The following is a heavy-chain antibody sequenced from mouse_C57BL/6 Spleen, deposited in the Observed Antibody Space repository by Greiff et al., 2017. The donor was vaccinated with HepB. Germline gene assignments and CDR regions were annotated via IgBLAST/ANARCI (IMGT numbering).Heavy chain of an antibody. CDR1: GYAFSSSW. V-gene: IGHV1-82*01. CDR3: AREVTRRFAY. D-gene: IGHD2-2*01. J-gene: IGHJ3*01. Sequence: QVQLQQSGPELVKPGASVKISCKASGYAFSSSWMNWVKQRPGKGLEWIGRIYPGDGDTNYNGKFKGKATLTADKSSSTAYMQLSSLTSEDSAVYFCAREVTRRFAYWGQGTLVTVSA. CDR2: IYPGDGDT.